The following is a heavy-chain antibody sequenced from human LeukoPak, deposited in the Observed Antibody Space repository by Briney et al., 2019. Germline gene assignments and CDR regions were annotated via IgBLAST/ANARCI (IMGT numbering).Heavy chain of an antibody. V-gene: IGHV4-59*08. D-gene: IGHD5-24*01. CDR3: ARHKQRWIQRGDFDY. CDR1: GGSISSYY. CDR2: INYSGST. J-gene: IGHJ4*02. Sequence: SETLSLTCTVSGGSISSYYWSWIRQPPGKGLEWLGHINYSGSTNYKPSLKSRVTMSVDTSKNQFTLKLRSVTAAYTAVYYCARHKQRWIQRGDFDYWGQGTLVTVSS.